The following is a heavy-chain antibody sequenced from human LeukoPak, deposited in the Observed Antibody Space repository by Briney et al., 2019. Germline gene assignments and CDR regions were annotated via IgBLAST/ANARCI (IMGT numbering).Heavy chain of an antibody. V-gene: IGHV3-48*02. J-gene: IGHJ4*02. CDR2: ISSSSSTI. CDR3: ARAYCRGGSCYWGSDY. Sequence: GGSLRLSCAASGFTFSSYSMNWVRQAPGKGLEWVSYISSSSSTIHCADSVKGRFTISRDNAKNSLYLQMNSLRDEDTAVYYCARAYCRGGSCYWGSDYWGQGTLVTVSS. CDR1: GFTFSSYS. D-gene: IGHD2-15*01.